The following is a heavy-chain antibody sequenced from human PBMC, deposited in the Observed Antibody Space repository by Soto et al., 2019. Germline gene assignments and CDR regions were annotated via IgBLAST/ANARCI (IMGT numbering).Heavy chain of an antibody. CDR2: ITSTGDRI. D-gene: IGHD3-9*01. CDR1: GFIFHDYA. CDR3: AKVTGHYPWGFDF. V-gene: IGHV3-23*01. Sequence: GGSLRLSCAASGFIFHDYAMSWVRQAPGKGLDWVALITSTGDRIYYADFVKGRFTISRDNSNKTLYLQISSLGAEDSATYSCAKVTGHYPWGFDFSGRGTLVTVYS. J-gene: IGHJ4*02.